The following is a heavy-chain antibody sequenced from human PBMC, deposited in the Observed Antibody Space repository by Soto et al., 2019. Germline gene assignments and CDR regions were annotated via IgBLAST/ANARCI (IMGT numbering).Heavy chain of an antibody. CDR3: ARESSSWYYSRGGSDSYGMDV. D-gene: IGHD6-13*01. CDR1: GYTFTSYY. V-gene: IGHV1-8*01. Sequence: ASVKVSCNASGYTFTSYYSNWVRQATGRGREGMGWMNPNSGNTGYAQKFQGRVTITRNTSISTAYMELNSLRSEDTAVYYCARESSSWYYSRGGSDSYGMDVWGQGTTVTVSS. CDR2: MNPNSGNT. J-gene: IGHJ6*02.